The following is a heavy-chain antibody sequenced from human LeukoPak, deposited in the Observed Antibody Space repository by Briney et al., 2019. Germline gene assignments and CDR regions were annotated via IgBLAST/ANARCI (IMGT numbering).Heavy chain of an antibody. CDR1: GFTFSSYS. CDR2: ISSSSTI. J-gene: IGHJ4*02. CDR3: ARDFVYFDY. D-gene: IGHD3-3*01. V-gene: IGHV3-48*01. Sequence: GGSLRLSCAAYGFTFSSYSMNLVRQAPGKGLEWVSYISSSSTIYYADSVKGRFTISRDNAKNSLYLQMNSLRAEDTAVYYCARDFVYFDYWGQGTLVTVSS.